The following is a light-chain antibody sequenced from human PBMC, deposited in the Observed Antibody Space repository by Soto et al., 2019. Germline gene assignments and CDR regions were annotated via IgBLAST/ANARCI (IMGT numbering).Light chain of an antibody. Sequence: QSALTQVASVSGSPGQSITISCSGSSSNIGSNTVNWYQQLPGTAPKLLIYSNNQRPSGVPDRFSGSKSGTSASLAISGLQSEDEADYYCAAWDDSLNGFYVFGTGTKVTVL. CDR2: SNN. J-gene: IGLJ1*01. V-gene: IGLV1-44*01. CDR1: SSNIGSNT. CDR3: AAWDDSLNGFYV.